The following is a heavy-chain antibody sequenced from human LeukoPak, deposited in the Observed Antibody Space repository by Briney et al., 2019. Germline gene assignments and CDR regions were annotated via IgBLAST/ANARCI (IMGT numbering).Heavy chain of an antibody. CDR3: ARDSMVRGVTPYFDY. CDR1: GGSISNYY. CDR2: IYYTGNT. D-gene: IGHD3-10*01. Sequence: SETLSLTCTVSGGSISNYYWSWIRQSPGKGLEWIGYIYYTGNTNYNPSLESRVIISVDTSKNQFSLKLSSVTAADTAVYYCARDSMVRGVTPYFDYWGQGTLVTVSS. J-gene: IGHJ4*02. V-gene: IGHV4-59*12.